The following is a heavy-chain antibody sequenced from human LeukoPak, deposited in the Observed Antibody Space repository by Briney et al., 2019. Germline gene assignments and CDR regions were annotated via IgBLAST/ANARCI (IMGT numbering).Heavy chain of an antibody. CDR1: GGSISSYY. Sequence: PSETLSLTCTVSGGSISSYYWSWIRQPPGKGLEWIGYIYYSGSTNYNPSLKSRVTISVDTSKNQFSLKLSSVTAADTAVYYCARCDSDYDYYFDYWGQGTLVTVSS. V-gene: IGHV4-59*01. CDR2: IYYSGST. J-gene: IGHJ4*02. D-gene: IGHD5-12*01. CDR3: ARCDSDYDYYFDY.